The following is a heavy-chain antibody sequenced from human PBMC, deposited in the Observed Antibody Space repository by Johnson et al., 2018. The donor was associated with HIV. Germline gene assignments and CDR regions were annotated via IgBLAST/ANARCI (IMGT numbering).Heavy chain of an antibody. CDR1: GFTFDDYG. CDR2: INWNGDST. Sequence: VQLVESGGGVERPGGSLRLSCAASGFTFDDYGMSWVRQAPGQGPECVAVINWNGDSTDYADSVKGRFTVSRDSAKNSLYLQMNSLRPEDTAVYYCARDGRDLATRGAFDIWGQGTMVTVSS. J-gene: IGHJ3*02. CDR3: ARDGRDLATRGAFDI. V-gene: IGHV3-20*04. D-gene: IGHD5-24*01.